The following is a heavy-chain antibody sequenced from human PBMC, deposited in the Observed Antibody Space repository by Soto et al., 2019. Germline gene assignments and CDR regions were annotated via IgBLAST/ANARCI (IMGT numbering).Heavy chain of an antibody. CDR2: IRRNAYGGTT. V-gene: IGHV3-49*04. CDR3: TRASSLDFDF. J-gene: IGHJ4*02. CDR1: GFTFGDYA. Sequence: GGSLRLSCTTSGFTFGDYALSWVRQAPGKGLEWVSFIRRNAYGGTTDYAASVKGRFTISRDDSKSIAYLQMNSLRTEDTALYYWTRASSLDFDFWGQGTLVTVSS. D-gene: IGHD3-16*01.